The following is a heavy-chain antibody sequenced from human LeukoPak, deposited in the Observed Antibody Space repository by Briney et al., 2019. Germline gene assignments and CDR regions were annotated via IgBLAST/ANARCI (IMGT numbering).Heavy chain of an antibody. CDR2: MNPNSGNT. CDR3: ARGRRYCSSTSCYNFDY. J-gene: IGHJ4*02. D-gene: IGHD2-2*02. Sequence: ASVKVSCKASGYTFTSYDINWVRQATGQGLEWMGWMNPNSGNTGYAQKFQGRVTNTRNTSISTAYMELSSLRSEDTAVYYCARGRRYCSSTSCYNFDYWGQGTLVTVSS. V-gene: IGHV1-8*03. CDR1: GYTFTSYD.